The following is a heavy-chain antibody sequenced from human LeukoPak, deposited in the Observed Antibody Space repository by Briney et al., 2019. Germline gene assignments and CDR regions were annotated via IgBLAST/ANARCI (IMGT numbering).Heavy chain of an antibody. Sequence: GGSLRLSCTASGFTLGDYSMSWVRQAPGKGLEYIGFIRTKDFGGTTEYAASVKGRFTISRDDSKSIAYLQIHSLKSEDTAVYYRSRDGLDYYGSGSYRGFDYWGQGTLVTVSS. CDR1: GFTLGDYS. V-gene: IGHV3-49*04. J-gene: IGHJ4*02. D-gene: IGHD3-10*01. CDR3: SRDGLDYYGSGSYRGFDY. CDR2: IRTKDFGGTT.